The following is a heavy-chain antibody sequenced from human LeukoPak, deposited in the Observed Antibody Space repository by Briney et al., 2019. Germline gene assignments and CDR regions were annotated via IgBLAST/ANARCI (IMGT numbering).Heavy chain of an antibody. CDR2: INHSGST. J-gene: IGHJ3*02. CDR1: GGSFSGYY. D-gene: IGHD4/OR15-4a*01. V-gene: IGHV4-34*01. CDR3: ARLGALPRVAFDI. Sequence: SETLSLTCAVYGGSFSGYYWSWIRQPPGKGLEWIGEINHSGSTNYNPSLKSRVTISVDTSKNQFSLKLSSVTAADTAVYYCARLGALPRVAFDIWGQGTMVTVSS.